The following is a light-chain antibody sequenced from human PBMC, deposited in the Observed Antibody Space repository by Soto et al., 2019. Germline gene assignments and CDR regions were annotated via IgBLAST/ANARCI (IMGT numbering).Light chain of an antibody. Sequence: GDRVTITCRASKSIGGFLNWYQQKLGKAPKLLSYAASSLQSGVPSRFSGIGSGTDFTLTISSLQPEDDATYYGQRTYNAPITFGQGTRLEIK. CDR1: KSIGGF. J-gene: IGKJ5*01. CDR2: AAS. V-gene: IGKV1-39*01. CDR3: QRTYNAPIT.